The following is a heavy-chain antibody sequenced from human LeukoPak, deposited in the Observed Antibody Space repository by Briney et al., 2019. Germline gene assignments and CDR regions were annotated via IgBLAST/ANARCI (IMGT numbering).Heavy chain of an antibody. D-gene: IGHD1-7*01. CDR3: ARDWNSDYFVY. J-gene: IGHJ4*02. V-gene: IGHV3-48*01. CDR2: ISRSSSTI. CDR1: GFTFSSYS. Sequence: PGGSLRHSCAASGFTFSSYSMNWVRQAPGKGREWVSYISRSSSTIYYADSVKGRFTISRDNAKNSVYLQMNSLRAEDTAVYYCARDWNSDYFVYWGQGALVTVSS.